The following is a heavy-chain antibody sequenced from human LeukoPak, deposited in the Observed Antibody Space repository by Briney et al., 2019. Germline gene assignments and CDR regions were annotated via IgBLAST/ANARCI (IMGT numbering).Heavy chain of an antibody. V-gene: IGHV3-30*02. D-gene: IGHD2-2*01. CDR3: TTAMTHVFDY. J-gene: IGHJ4*02. CDR1: GLTFSIYG. Sequence: PGGSLRLSCAVSGLTFSIYGMHWVRQAPGKGLEWVTFIRDDGSSEHYADSVKGRFTVSRDHSKNTLDLQMNSLTLEDTAVYYCTTAMTHVFDYWGQGTLVTVSS. CDR2: IRDDGSSE.